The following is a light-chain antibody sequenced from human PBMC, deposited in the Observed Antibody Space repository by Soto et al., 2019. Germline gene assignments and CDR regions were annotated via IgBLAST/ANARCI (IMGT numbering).Light chain of an antibody. CDR3: QQANSFPIT. CDR2: GAS. J-gene: IGKJ5*01. V-gene: IGKV1-12*01. Sequence: DIQMTQSPSSVSASVGDRVTITCRASQDVGKWLAWYQQKPGKAPTLLIHGASSLQSGVPSRYSGSGHGTDFTLTISSLQPEDFATYYWQQANSFPITFGQVTRLESK. CDR1: QDVGKW.